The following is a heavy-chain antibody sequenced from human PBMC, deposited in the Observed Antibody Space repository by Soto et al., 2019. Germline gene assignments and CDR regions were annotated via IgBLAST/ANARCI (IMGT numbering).Heavy chain of an antibody. CDR2: IGTAGDT. Sequence: EVQLVESGGGLVQPGGSLRLSCAASGFTFSSYDMHWVRQATGKGLEWVSAIGTAGDTYYPGSVKGRFTISRENAKNSLYLQMNSLRAGDTAVYYCARAWTGSGSYDYWGQGTLVTVSS. D-gene: IGHD3-10*01. V-gene: IGHV3-13*01. CDR3: ARAWTGSGSYDY. CDR1: GFTFSSYD. J-gene: IGHJ4*02.